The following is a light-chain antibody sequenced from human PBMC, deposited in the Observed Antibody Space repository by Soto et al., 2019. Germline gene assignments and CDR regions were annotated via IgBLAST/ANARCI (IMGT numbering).Light chain of an antibody. CDR1: LTIGDS. Sequence: DIKMTQSPSSLSASVGDRVTITCRASLTIGDSLSWVEQKAGKPPTLLVYGASALQSGVPARFSGSGSGTDFTLTITNMQREDFATYYCLQTYNLPRTFGQGATVDIK. CDR3: LQTYNLPRT. V-gene: IGKV1-39*01. J-gene: IGKJ1*01. CDR2: GAS.